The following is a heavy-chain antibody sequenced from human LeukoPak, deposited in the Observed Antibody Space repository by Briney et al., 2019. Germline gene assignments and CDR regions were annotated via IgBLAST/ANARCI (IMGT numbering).Heavy chain of an antibody. CDR2: INPDGITT. CDR3: AKDLHYGSADY. Sequence: GGSLRLSCAASGFTFSNYWMHWVRQDPGKGLVWVSFINPDGITTNYADSVKGRFTISRDNAKNALYLQMNSLRAEDTAVYYCAKDLHYGSADYWGQGTLVTVSS. D-gene: IGHD3-10*01. J-gene: IGHJ4*02. CDR1: GFTFSNYW. V-gene: IGHV3-74*01.